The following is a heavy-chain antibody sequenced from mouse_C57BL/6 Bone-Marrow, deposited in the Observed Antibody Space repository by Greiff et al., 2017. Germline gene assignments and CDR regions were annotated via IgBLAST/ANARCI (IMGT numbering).Heavy chain of an antibody. Sequence: VQLQQSGAELARPGASVKLSCKASGYTFTSYGISWVKQRTGQGLEWIGEIYPRSGNTYYNEKFKGKATLTADKSSSIAYMALLSLTSEDSAVYFCARVGLLLFDYWGQGTTLTVSS. CDR1: GYTFTSYG. V-gene: IGHV1-81*01. D-gene: IGHD1-1*01. CDR3: ARVGLLLFDY. CDR2: IYPRSGNT. J-gene: IGHJ2*01.